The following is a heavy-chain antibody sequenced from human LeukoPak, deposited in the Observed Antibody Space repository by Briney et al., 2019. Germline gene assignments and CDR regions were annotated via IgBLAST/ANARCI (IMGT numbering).Heavy chain of an antibody. Sequence: PGGSLRLSCAASGFTFSSYAMHWVRQAPGKGLEWVAVISYDGSNKYYADSVKGRFTISRDNSKNTLYLQMNSLRAEDTAVYYCATEYCSSTSCYLNYYYGMDVWGQGTTVTVSS. V-gene: IGHV3-30-3*01. D-gene: IGHD2-2*01. CDR1: GFTFSSYA. CDR3: ATEYCSSTSCYLNYYYGMDV. J-gene: IGHJ6*02. CDR2: ISYDGSNK.